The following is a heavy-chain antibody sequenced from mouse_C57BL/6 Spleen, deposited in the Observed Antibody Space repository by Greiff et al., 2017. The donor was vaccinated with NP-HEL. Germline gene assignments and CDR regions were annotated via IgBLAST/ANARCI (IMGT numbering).Heavy chain of an antibody. J-gene: IGHJ4*01. D-gene: IGHD1-1*01. CDR1: GYTFTSYW. V-gene: IGHV1-69*01. CDR2: LDPSDSYT. Sequence: QVQLQQPGAELVMPGASVKLSCKASGYTFTSYWMHWVKQRPGQGLEWIGELDPSDSYTNYNQKFKGKSTLTVDKSSSTAYMQLSSLTSEDSAVYYCARPYYYGSSYHAMDYWGQGTSVTVSS. CDR3: ARPYYYGSSYHAMDY.